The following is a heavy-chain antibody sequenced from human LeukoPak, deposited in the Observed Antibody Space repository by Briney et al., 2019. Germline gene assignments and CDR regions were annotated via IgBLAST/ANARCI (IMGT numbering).Heavy chain of an antibody. J-gene: IGHJ4*02. D-gene: IGHD5-12*01. CDR3: ARPAVCGGYDLIY. Sequence: ASVKVSCTASGYTFTSYGLNWVRQAPGQGLEWMGWICYYGSDTNYAQNFQGRVTLTRDTSTDTAYMEMRSLRADDTAVYYCARPAVCGGYDLIYWGEGALVTVSS. CDR2: ICYYGSDT. V-gene: IGHV1-18*01. CDR1: GYTFTSYG.